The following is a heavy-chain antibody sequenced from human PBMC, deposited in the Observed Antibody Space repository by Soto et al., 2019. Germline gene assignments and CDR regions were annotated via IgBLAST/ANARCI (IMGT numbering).Heavy chain of an antibody. Sequence: PWGSLRLSCAASGFTFSSYAMSWVRQAPGKGLEWVSAISGSGGSTYYADSVKGRFTISRDNSKNTLYLQMNSLRAEDTAVYFCARVSFETSGFADYWGQGTLVTVYS. V-gene: IGHV3-23*01. D-gene: IGHD5-12*01. J-gene: IGHJ4*02. CDR2: ISGSGGST. CDR3: ARVSFETSGFADY. CDR1: GFTFSSYA.